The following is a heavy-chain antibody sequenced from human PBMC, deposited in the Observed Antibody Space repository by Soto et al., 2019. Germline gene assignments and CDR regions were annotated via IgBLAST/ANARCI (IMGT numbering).Heavy chain of an antibody. CDR1: GFAFTSYW. V-gene: IGHV3-74*01. CDR3: AKDLRGNYPYYFDY. CDR2: VKSDGTTA. J-gene: IGHJ4*02. Sequence: GGSLRLSCEASGFAFTSYWMHWVRQAPGKGLVWVAGVKSDGTTATYADSVRGRFTISRDNAKNTLYLQMNSLRAEDTAVYYCAKDLRGNYPYYFDYWGQGTLVTVSS. D-gene: IGHD1-26*01.